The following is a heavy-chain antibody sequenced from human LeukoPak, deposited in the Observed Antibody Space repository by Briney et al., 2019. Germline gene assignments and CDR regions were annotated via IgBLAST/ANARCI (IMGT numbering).Heavy chain of an antibody. CDR3: AKTLYSSSSEYFQH. V-gene: IGHV4-38-2*02. J-gene: IGHJ1*01. Sequence: SETLSLTCTVSGYSISSGYYWGWIRQPPGKGLEWIGEINHSGSTNYNPSLKSRVTISVDTSKNQFSLKLSSVTAADTAVYYCAKTLYSSSSEYFQHWGQGTLVTVSS. CDR1: GYSISSGYY. D-gene: IGHD6-6*01. CDR2: INHSGST.